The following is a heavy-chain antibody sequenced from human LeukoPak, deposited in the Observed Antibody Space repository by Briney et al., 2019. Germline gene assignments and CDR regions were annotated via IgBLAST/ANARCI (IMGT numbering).Heavy chain of an antibody. CDR3: ARSVVAGGTDAFHI. Sequence: SETLSLTCAVSGYSISSGYYWRWIRQPPGKGLEWIGSISHSGSTYYSPSLKSRVTISIDTSQNQFSLKLSSVTAADTAVYYCARSVVAGGTDAFHIWGPGTMVTVSS. V-gene: IGHV4-38-2*01. D-gene: IGHD6-19*01. J-gene: IGHJ3*02. CDR1: GYSISSGYY. CDR2: ISHSGST.